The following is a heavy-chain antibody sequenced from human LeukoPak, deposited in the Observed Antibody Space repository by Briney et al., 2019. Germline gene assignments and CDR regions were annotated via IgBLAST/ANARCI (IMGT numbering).Heavy chain of an antibody. V-gene: IGHV1-69*13. Sequence: SVNVSCTASGGTFSSYAISWVRQAPGQGLEWMGGIIPIFGTANYAQKFQGRVTITADECTSTAYMELSSPRSEDTDVYYCARDRRNYCDYYFDYWGQGTLVTVSS. CDR1: GGTFSSYA. CDR3: ARDRRNYCDYYFDY. CDR2: IIPIFGTA. D-gene: IGHD4-17*01. J-gene: IGHJ4*02.